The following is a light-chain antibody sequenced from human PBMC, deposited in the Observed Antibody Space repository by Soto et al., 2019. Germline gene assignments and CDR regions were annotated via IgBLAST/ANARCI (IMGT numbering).Light chain of an antibody. CDR1: QNIKKY. Sequence: DIQMTQSPSALSASVGDRVTITCRASQNIKKYLNWYRQKPGKAPDLLIYTASSLQVGFPSRFSGSGSGTDFSLTITSLQPEDSATYFCQQSFRAPLTFGGGTKVEIK. CDR3: QQSFRAPLT. V-gene: IGKV1-39*01. CDR2: TAS. J-gene: IGKJ4*01.